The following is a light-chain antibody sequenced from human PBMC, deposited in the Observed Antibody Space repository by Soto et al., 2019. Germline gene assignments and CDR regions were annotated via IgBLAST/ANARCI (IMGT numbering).Light chain of an antibody. Sequence: QSALTQPASVSGSPGQSITISCTGTSSDIGGYNFVSWYQQHPGKAPKLIIYDVSYRPSGVSNHFSGSKSGNTASLTISGLQAEDEAHYYCSSYTSTSTLVVFGGGTQLTVL. CDR2: DVS. V-gene: IGLV2-14*03. J-gene: IGLJ2*01. CDR1: SSDIGGYNF. CDR3: SSYTSTSTLVV.